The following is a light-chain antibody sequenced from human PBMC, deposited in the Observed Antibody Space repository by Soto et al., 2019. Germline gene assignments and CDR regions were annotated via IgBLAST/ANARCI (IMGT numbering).Light chain of an antibody. CDR2: VDSDGSH. V-gene: IGLV4-69*01. Sequence: QLVVTQPPSASASLGASVKLTCTLSSGHSSYAIAWHQQQPEKGPRYLMKVDSDGSHVKGDGIPDRFSGSSSGAERYLAISSLQSEDEADYYCQTWGTGTWVFGGGTKLTVL. CDR1: SGHSSYA. CDR3: QTWGTGTWV. J-gene: IGLJ3*02.